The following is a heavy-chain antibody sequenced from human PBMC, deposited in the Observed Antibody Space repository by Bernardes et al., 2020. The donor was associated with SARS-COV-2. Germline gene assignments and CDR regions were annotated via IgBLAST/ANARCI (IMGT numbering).Heavy chain of an antibody. CDR2: IYYSGST. D-gene: IGHD1-26*01. V-gene: IGHV4-30-4*01. Sequence: SETLSLTCTVSGGSISSGDYYWSWLRQPPGKGLEWIGYIYYSGSTYYNPSLKSRVTISVDTSKNQFSLKLSSVTAADTAVYYCARDKWEQQPTLRRLGFDYWGQGTLVTVSS. CDR3: ARDKWEQQPTLRRLGFDY. CDR1: GGSISSGDYY. J-gene: IGHJ4*02.